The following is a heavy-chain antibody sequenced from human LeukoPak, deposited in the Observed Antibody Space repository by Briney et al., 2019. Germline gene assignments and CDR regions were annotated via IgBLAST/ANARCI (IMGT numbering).Heavy chain of an antibody. V-gene: IGHV4-34*01. D-gene: IGHD4-23*01. CDR3: ARRGGMTTVITYYFDY. J-gene: IGHJ4*02. CDR2: INHSGST. Sequence: SETLSLTCTVSGGSISSYYWSWIRQPPGKGLEWIGEINHSGSTNYNPSLKSRVTISVDTSKNQFSLKLSSVTAADTAVYYCARRGGMTTVITYYFDYWGQGTLVTVSS. CDR1: GGSISSYY.